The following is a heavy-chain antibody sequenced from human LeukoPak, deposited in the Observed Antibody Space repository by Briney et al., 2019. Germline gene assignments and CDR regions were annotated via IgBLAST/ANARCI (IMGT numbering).Heavy chain of an antibody. CDR3: ARQLVVVPAASPRKFDPWLDP. J-gene: IGHJ5*02. V-gene: IGHV4-39*01. CDR2: IYYSGIT. CDR1: GGSISSSSYY. Sequence: PSETLSLTCNVSGGSISSSSYYWGWIRQPPGKGLEYIGSIYYSGITYYNPSLKSRVTISVDTSKNQFSLKLSSVTAADTAVYYCARQLVVVPAASPRKFDPWLDPWGQGTLVTVSS. D-gene: IGHD2-2*01.